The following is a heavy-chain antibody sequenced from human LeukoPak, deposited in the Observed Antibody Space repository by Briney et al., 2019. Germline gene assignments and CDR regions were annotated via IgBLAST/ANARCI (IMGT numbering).Heavy chain of an antibody. J-gene: IGHJ2*01. CDR1: GFTFSSYS. CDR2: IYSGGST. Sequence: QSGGSLRLSCAASGFTFSSYSMNWVRQAPGKGLEGVSVIYSGGSTYYADSVKGRFTISRDNSKNTLYLQMNSLRAEDTAVYYCARDQDGWYFDLWGRGTLVTVSS. CDR3: ARDQDGWYFDL. V-gene: IGHV3-53*01.